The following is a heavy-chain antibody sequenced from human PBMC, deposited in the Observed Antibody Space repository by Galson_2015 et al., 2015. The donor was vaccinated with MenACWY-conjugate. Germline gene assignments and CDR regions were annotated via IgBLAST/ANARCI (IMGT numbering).Heavy chain of an antibody. J-gene: IGHJ4*02. CDR1: GFTFSSYT. D-gene: IGHD6-19*01. V-gene: IGHV3-23*01. CDR2: ISAGGST. CDR3: AKDARWQQWLGYFDY. Sequence: SLRLSCAASGFTFSSYTLSWVRQAPGKGLEWVSGISAGGSTYYGDSVRGRFTISRDNSKNTLYLQMNSLRVEDTAVYYCAKDARWQQWLGYFDYWGQGSLVTVSS.